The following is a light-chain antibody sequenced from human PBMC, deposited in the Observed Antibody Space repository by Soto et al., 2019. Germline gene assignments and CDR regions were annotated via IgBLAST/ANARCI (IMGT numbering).Light chain of an antibody. V-gene: IGLV4-69*01. J-gene: IGLJ3*02. CDR2: LNNDGSH. Sequence: QPVLTQSPSASASLGASVKLTCTLSSGHSSYAIAWHQQQPEKGPRYLMKLNNDGSHTKGDGIPDRFSGSSSGAERYLTISSLQSDDEADYYCQTWGTGIRVFGGGTKLTVL. CDR3: QTWGTGIRV. CDR1: SGHSSYA.